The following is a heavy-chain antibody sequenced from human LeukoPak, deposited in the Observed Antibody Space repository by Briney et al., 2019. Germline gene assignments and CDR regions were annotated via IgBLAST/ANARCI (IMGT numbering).Heavy chain of an antibody. V-gene: IGHV3-23*01. CDR2: ISGSGGST. D-gene: IGHD3-22*01. CDR3: AKPHSSGYYYYFDY. CDR1: GFTFSSYA. Sequence: GGSLRLSCAASGFTFSSYAMSWVRQAPGEGLEWVSAISGSGGSTYYADSVKGRFTISRDNSKNTLYLQMNSLRAEDTAVYYCAKPHSSGYYYYFDYWGQGTLVTVSS. J-gene: IGHJ4*02.